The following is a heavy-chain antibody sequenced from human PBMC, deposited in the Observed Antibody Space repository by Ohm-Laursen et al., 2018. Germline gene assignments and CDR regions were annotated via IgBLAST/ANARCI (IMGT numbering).Heavy chain of an antibody. CDR3: ARGFPSSGWYSFDY. D-gene: IGHD6-19*01. CDR1: GYTLTSYY. J-gene: IGHJ4*02. Sequence: VSVKVSCKASGYTLTSYYMHWVRQAPGQGLEWMGIINSSSGSTRYAQKLQGRVTMTRDTSTSTVYMELSSLRSEDTAVYYCARGFPSSGWYSFDYWGQGTLVTVSS. CDR2: INSSSGST. V-gene: IGHV1-46*04.